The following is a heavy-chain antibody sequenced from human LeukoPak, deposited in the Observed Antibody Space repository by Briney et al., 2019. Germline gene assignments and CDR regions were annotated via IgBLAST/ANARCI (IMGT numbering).Heavy chain of an antibody. V-gene: IGHV3-73*01. D-gene: IGHD3-22*01. J-gene: IGHJ4*02. Sequence: PGGSLRLSCAASGFTFSGSAMNWVRQASGKGLEWVGRIRSKANNYATTYAASVKGRFTISRDDSKNTAYLQMNSLKTEDTAVYYCTSGGIYYDSGSSYYGSDYWGQGTLVTVSS. CDR3: TSGGIYYDSGSSYYGSDY. CDR1: GFTFSGSA. CDR2: IRSKANNYAT.